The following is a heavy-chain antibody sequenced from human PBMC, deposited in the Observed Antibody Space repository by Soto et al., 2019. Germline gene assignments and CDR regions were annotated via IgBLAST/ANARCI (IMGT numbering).Heavy chain of an antibody. CDR1: GGSISSGGYY. Sequence: QVQLQESGPGLVKPSQTLSLTCTVSGGSISSGGYYWSWIRQHPGKGLEWIGYIYYSGSTYYNPSLKSRVTISVDTSKNQFSLKLSSVTAADTAVYYCARGGLVVPAAMGSWNWFDPWGQGTLVTVSS. CDR3: ARGGLVVPAAMGSWNWFDP. D-gene: IGHD2-2*01. J-gene: IGHJ5*02. CDR2: IYYSGST. V-gene: IGHV4-31*03.